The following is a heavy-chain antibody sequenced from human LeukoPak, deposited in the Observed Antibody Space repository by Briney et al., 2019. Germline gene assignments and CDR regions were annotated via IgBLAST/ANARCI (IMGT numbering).Heavy chain of an antibody. CDR3: AREEYYDSSGYFNY. D-gene: IGHD3-22*01. CDR2: MNPNSGNT. Sequence: ASVKVSCKASGYTFTSYDINWVRQATGQGLEWMGRMNPNSGNTGYAQKFQGRVTMTRNTSISTAYMELSSLRSEDTAVYYCAREEYYDSSGYFNYWGQGTLVTVSS. CDR1: GYTFTSYD. V-gene: IGHV1-8*01. J-gene: IGHJ4*02.